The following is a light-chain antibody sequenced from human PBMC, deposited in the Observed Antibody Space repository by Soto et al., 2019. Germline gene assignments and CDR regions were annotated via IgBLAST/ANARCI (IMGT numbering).Light chain of an antibody. CDR2: AAS. CDR3: MQTLQTPT. J-gene: IGKJ1*01. CDR1: QRVNNY. V-gene: IGKV1-39*01. Sequence: DVQMTQSPSSLSASVGDRVTITCRASQRVNNYLNWYQQKPGEAPKLLISAASSLQIGVPSRFGGSGSGTDFILRINRVEAEDVGVYYCMQTLQTPTFGQGTKVDI.